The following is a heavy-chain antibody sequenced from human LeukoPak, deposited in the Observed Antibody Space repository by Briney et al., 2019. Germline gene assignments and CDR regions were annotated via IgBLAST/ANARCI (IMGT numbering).Heavy chain of an antibody. CDR2: INHSGST. Sequence: SETLSLTCTVSGGSISSYYWSWIRQPPGKGLEWIGEINHSGSTNYNPSLKSRVTISVDTSKNQFSLKLSSVTAADTAVYYCAREAPMYSSGWFGSWGQGTMVTVSS. V-gene: IGHV4-34*01. CDR1: GGSISSYY. CDR3: AREAPMYSSGWFGS. D-gene: IGHD6-19*01. J-gene: IGHJ3*01.